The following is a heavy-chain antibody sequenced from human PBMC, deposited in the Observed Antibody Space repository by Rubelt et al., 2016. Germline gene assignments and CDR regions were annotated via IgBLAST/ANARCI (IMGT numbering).Heavy chain of an antibody. CDR3: ARLNYDSSGYPAWFDY. V-gene: IGHV3-11*06. J-gene: IGHJ4*02. Sequence: KALEWVSYISSSSSFTNYADSVKGRFTISRDNAKNSLYLQMNSLRAEDTAVYYCARLNYDSSGYPAWFDYWGQGTLVTVSS. D-gene: IGHD3-22*01. CDR2: ISSSSSFT.